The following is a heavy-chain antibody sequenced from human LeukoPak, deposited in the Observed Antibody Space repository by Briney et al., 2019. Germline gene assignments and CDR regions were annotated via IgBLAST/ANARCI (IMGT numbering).Heavy chain of an antibody. CDR2: INPNSGGT. V-gene: IGHV1-2*02. CDR3: ASRHGVAYYFDC. D-gene: IGHD2-8*01. CDR1: GHSFIGYY. Sequence: ASVKVSCKASGHSFIGYYMHWVRQAPGQGLDWMGWINPNSGGTKYAQKFQGRVTMTWDTSISTAYMEVGRLRSDDTAVYYCASRHGVAYYFDCWGQGTLVTVSS. J-gene: IGHJ4*02.